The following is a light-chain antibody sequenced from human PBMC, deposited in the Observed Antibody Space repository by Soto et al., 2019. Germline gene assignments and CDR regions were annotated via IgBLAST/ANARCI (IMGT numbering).Light chain of an antibody. J-gene: IGKJ4*01. CDR1: QSISSW. Sequence: SVGRVVTKSRWASQSISSWLAWYQQKPGKAPKFLIYDVSTLESGVPSRFSGSESGTECTLTIRAQPLLHFATYYWDPYSSYPRTIRGGTKVDIK. CDR3: DPYSSYPRT. CDR2: DVS. V-gene: IGKV1-5*01.